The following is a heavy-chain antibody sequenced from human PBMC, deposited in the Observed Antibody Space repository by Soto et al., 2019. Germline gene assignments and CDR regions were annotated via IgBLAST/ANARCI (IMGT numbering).Heavy chain of an antibody. J-gene: IGHJ5*02. D-gene: IGHD6-6*01. CDR3: ESKGLRAARPNH. Sequence: QVQLVESGGGLVRPGGSLRLSCAASGFTFRDYDMSWIRQAPGKGLEWVSCISSSGTATYYADSVKGRVTISRDNAKNLLYVEMNSLSVEDSAVYYCESKGLRAARPNHWGQGTLVTVSS. CDR1: GFTFRDYD. CDR2: ISSSGTAT. V-gene: IGHV3-11*01.